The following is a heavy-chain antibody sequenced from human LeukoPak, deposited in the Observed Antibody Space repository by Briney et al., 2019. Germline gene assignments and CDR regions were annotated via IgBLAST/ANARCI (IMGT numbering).Heavy chain of an antibody. V-gene: IGHV3-48*02. D-gene: IGHD2/OR15-2a*01. Sequence: GGSLRLSCAASGFTFSGYSMNWVRQAPGKVLGGISYTSSSGVTTDDADSVRGRFTISRDNAKNLLFLEMNSLRDDDTAVYYCARGKRQTSGSKKYFDYWGQGILVTVSS. CDR1: GFTFSGYS. J-gene: IGHJ4*02. CDR2: TSSSGVTT. CDR3: ARGKRQTSGSKKYFDY.